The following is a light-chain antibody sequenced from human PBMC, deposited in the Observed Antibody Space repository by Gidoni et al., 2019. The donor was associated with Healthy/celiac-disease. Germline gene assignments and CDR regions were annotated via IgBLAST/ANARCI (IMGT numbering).Light chain of an antibody. Sequence: EIVLTQSPGTLSLSPGERATLSCRASQSVSSSYLAWYQQKPGQDPRLLIYGASSRATGIPDRFSGSGSGTDFTLTISRLEPEDFAVYYCQQYGSSPMYIFGQGTKLEIK. CDR3: QQYGSSPMYI. CDR2: GAS. J-gene: IGKJ2*01. V-gene: IGKV3-20*01. CDR1: QSVSSSY.